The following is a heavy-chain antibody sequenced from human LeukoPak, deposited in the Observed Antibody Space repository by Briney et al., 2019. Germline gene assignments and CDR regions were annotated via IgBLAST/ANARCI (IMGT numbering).Heavy chain of an antibody. CDR3: AKDPWPGRAAADSPLYYYYMDV. Sequence: GGSLRLSCAASGFTFSSYGMHWVRQAPGKGLEWVAFIRYDGTNKYYADSVEGRFTISRDNSKNTLYLQMNSLRAEDTAVYYCAKDPWPGRAAADSPLYYYYMDVWGKGTTVTVSS. D-gene: IGHD6-13*01. J-gene: IGHJ6*03. V-gene: IGHV3-30*02. CDR1: GFTFSSYG. CDR2: IRYDGTNK.